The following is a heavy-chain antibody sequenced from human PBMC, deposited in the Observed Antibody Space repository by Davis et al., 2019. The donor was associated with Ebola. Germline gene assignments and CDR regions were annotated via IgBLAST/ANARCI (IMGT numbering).Heavy chain of an antibody. CDR2: ISGSGGST. J-gene: IGHJ4*02. D-gene: IGHD6-19*01. CDR3: AKASRQWQQFDY. V-gene: IGHV3-23*01. Sequence: GESLKISCAASGFTFSSYAMSWVRQAPGKGLEWVSAISGSGGSTYYADSVKGRFTISRDNSKNTLYLQINSLRAEDTAVYYCAKASRQWQQFDYWGQGTLVTVSS. CDR1: GFTFSSYA.